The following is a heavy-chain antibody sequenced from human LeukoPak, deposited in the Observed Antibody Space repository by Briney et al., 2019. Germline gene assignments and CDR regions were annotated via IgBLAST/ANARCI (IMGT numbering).Heavy chain of an antibody. D-gene: IGHD3-22*01. CDR2: ISSSSSYI. Sequence: GGSLRLSCAASGFTFSSYSMNRVRQAPGKGLEWVSSISSSSSYIYYADSVKGRFTISRDNAKNSLYLQMNSLRAEDTAVYYCARDGAPDDSSGYYVNNYFDYWGQGTLVTVSS. J-gene: IGHJ4*02. V-gene: IGHV3-21*01. CDR3: ARDGAPDDSSGYYVNNYFDY. CDR1: GFTFSSYS.